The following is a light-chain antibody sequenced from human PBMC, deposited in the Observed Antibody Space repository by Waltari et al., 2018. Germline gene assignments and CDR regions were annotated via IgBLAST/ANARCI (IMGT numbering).Light chain of an antibody. Sequence: QSALTQPASVSGSHGQSLTIPCTRPSRDFESHTLLIWFQQRPSKAPKRKIFEVTQRPSGISVRCSCSRSGPTASLTISGLQTEDETDYYCCSYAGRATFAWLFGGGTKLTVL. V-gene: IGLV2-23*02. J-gene: IGLJ3*02. CDR1: SRDFESHTL. CDR3: CSYAGRATFAWL. CDR2: EVT.